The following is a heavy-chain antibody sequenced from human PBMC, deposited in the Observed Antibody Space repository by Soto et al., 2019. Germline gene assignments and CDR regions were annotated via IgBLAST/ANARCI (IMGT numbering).Heavy chain of an antibody. Sequence: GASVKVSCKASGYTFTSYDINWVRQATGQGLEWMGWMNPNSGNTGYAQKFQGRVTMTRNTSISTAYMELSSLRSEDTAVYYCARFGGNEGEPIYDYIWGSYRSNWFDPWGQGTLVTVSS. V-gene: IGHV1-8*01. CDR3: ARFGGNEGEPIYDYIWGSYRSNWFDP. CDR2: MNPNSGNT. J-gene: IGHJ5*02. D-gene: IGHD3-16*02. CDR1: GYTFTSYD.